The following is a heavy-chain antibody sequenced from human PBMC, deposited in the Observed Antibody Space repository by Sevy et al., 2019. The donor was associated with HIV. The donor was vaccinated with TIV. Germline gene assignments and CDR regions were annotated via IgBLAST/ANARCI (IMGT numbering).Heavy chain of an antibody. Sequence: GGSLRLSCAASGFTFSNAWMNWVRQAPGKGLEWVGRIKSKTDGGKTEYAEPVKGRFTISREDSKNTLYLQMNSLKTEDTAVYYCTTDGGGYNYGYSFDYWGQGTLVTVSS. J-gene: IGHJ4*02. CDR3: TTDGGGYNYGYSFDY. V-gene: IGHV3-15*07. CDR1: GFTFSNAW. CDR2: IKSKTDGGKT. D-gene: IGHD5-18*01.